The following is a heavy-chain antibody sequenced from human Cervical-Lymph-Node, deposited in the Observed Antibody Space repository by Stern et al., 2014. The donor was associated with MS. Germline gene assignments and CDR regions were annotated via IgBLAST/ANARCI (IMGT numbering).Heavy chain of an antibody. V-gene: IGHV4-61*02. Sequence: QVQLVESGPGLVKPSQTLSLTCTVSGASITGGGSFWSWIRQPAGKRLEWIGRIYTSGSTDYTPSLKSRVTISVDALKNQFSLKLPSVTAADTAVYYCARDSAAGSSIRDYYFGLDVWGQGTTVTVSS. CDR2: IYTSGST. J-gene: IGHJ6*02. CDR3: ARDSAAGSSIRDYYFGLDV. CDR1: GASITGGGSF. D-gene: IGHD6-19*01.